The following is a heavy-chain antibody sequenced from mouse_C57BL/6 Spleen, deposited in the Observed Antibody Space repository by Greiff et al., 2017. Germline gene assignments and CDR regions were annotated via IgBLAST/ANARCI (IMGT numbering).Heavy chain of an antibody. V-gene: IGHV7-3*01. D-gene: IGHD1-1*01. CDR2: LRNKANGYTT. J-gene: IGHJ4*01. Sequence: EVQLVESGGGLVQPGGSLSFSCAASGFTFTDYYMSWVRQPPGKALEWLGFLRNKANGYTTEYSASVKGRFTISRDNSQSILYLQMNALRPEDSATYYVARWNYSYAMDYWGQGTSVTVSS. CDR3: ARWNYSYAMDY. CDR1: GFTFTDYY.